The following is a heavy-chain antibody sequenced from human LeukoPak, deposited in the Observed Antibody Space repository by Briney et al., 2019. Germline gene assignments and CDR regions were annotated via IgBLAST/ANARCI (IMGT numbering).Heavy chain of an antibody. D-gene: IGHD1-26*01. J-gene: IGHJ4*02. V-gene: IGHV4-39*01. Sequence: SETLSLTCAVYGGSFSGYYWGWLRQPPGKGLEWIGSIYYSGSTYYNPSLKSRVTMSVDTSKNQFSLKLSSVTAADTAVYYCARHIVGATMRIDYWGQGTLVTVSS. CDR3: ARHIVGATMRIDY. CDR1: GGSFSGYY. CDR2: IYYSGST.